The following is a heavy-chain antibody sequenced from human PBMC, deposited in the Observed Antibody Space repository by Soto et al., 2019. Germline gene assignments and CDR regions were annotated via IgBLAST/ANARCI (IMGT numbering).Heavy chain of an antibody. J-gene: IGHJ6*02. CDR2: IYYSGST. CDR1: GGSISSYY. V-gene: IGHV4-59*01. CDR3: AREADATVTTPNYGMDV. D-gene: IGHD4-17*01. Sequence: QVQLQESGPGLVKPSETMSLTCTVSGGSISSYYWSWIRQPPGKGLEWIGYIYYSGSTNYNPSLKSRVTISVDTSKNQFSLKLSSVTAADTAVYYCAREADATVTTPNYGMDVCGQGTTVTVSS.